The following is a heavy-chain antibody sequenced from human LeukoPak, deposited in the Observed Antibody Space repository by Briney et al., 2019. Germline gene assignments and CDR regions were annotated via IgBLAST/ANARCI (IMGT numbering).Heavy chain of an antibody. V-gene: IGHV3-53*01. Sequence: RGSLRLSCAASGFTVSGNYMSWVRQAPGKGLEWVSVIYSGGNTDYADSVKGRFTVSRDNSKNTLYLQMNSLRAEDTAVYYCARGRKGLESSGCLDYWGQGTLVTVSS. CDR1: GFTVSGNY. CDR3: ARGRKGLESSGCLDY. CDR2: IYSGGNT. D-gene: IGHD3-22*01. J-gene: IGHJ4*02.